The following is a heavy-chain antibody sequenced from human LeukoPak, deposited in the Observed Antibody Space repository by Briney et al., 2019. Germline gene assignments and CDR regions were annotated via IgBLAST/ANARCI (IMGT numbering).Heavy chain of an antibody. CDR3: ARMAHLPHLHLYGSGSSNWFDP. CDR1: GGTFSSYA. CDR2: IIPIFGTA. D-gene: IGHD3-10*01. V-gene: IGHV1-69*05. Sequence: SVKVSCKASGGTFSSYAISWVRQAPGQGREWMGRIIPIFGTANYAQKFQGRVTITTDESTSTAYMELSSLRSEDTAVYYCARMAHLPHLHLYGSGSSNWFDPWGQGTLVTVSS. J-gene: IGHJ5*02.